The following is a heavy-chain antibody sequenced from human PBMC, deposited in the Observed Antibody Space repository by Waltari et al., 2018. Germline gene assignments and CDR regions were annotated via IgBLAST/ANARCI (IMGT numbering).Heavy chain of an antibody. J-gene: IGHJ4*02. CDR1: GGSFSGYY. D-gene: IGHD2-15*01. CDR2: INHSGST. V-gene: IGHV4-34*01. Sequence: QVQLQQWGAGLLKPSETLSLTCAVYGGSFSGYYWSWIRQPPGKGLEWIGEINHSGSTHYNPPLKSRGTISVDTSKNQFSLKLSSVTAADTAVYYCARGTWRGGSCYFTYWGQGTLVTVSS. CDR3: ARGTWRGGSCYFTY.